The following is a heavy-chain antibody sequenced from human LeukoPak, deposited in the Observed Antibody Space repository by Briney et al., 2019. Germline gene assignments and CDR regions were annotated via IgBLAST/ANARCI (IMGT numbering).Heavy chain of an antibody. Sequence: GGSLRLSCAASGFTFSSYGMHWVRQAPGKGLEWVAVISYDGSNKYYADSVKGRFTISRDNSKNTLYLQMNSLRAEDTAVYYCARGSYCSSTSCPPNFDYWGQGTLVTVSS. V-gene: IGHV3-30*03. CDR3: ARGSYCSSTSCPPNFDY. D-gene: IGHD2-2*01. CDR2: ISYDGSNK. J-gene: IGHJ4*02. CDR1: GFTFSSYG.